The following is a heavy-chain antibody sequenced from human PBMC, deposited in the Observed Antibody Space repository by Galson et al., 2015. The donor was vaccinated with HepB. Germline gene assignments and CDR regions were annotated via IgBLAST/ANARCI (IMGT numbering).Heavy chain of an antibody. D-gene: IGHD2-15*01. CDR2: IVYDGSNT. J-gene: IGHJ6*02. Sequence: SLRLSCAASGFTFSNYAMHWVRQAPGKGLEWVAFIVYDGSNTYYADSVTGRFSISRDNSKNTLYLQMNSLGAEDTAVYYCARVETSDCSGGRCFQRPYFYYYALDVWGQGTTVTVSS. CDR1: GFTFSNYA. V-gene: IGHV3-30*03. CDR3: ARVETSDCSGGRCFQRPYFYYYALDV.